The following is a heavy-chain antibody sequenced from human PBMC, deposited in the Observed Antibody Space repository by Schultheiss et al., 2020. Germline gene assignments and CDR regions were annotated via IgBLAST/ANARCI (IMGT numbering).Heavy chain of an antibody. CDR2: IYYSGST. V-gene: IGHV4-31*03. CDR1: GGSISSGGYY. J-gene: IGHJ5*02. CDR3: ARGGKRRINNWFDP. D-gene: IGHD2-15*01. Sequence: SQTLSLTCTVSGGSISSGGYYWSWIRQHPGKGLEWIGYIYYSGSTYYNPSLKSRVTISVDTSKNQFSLKLSSVTAADTAVYYCARGGKRRINNWFDPWGQGTLVTVSS.